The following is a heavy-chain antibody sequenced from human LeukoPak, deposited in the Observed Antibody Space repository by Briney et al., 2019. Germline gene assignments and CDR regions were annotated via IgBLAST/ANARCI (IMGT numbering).Heavy chain of an antibody. D-gene: IGHD4-17*01. Sequence: GASVKVSCKASGGTFSSYAISWVRQAPGQGLEWMGRIIPILGIANYAQKFQGRVTITADKSTSTAYMELSSLRSEDTAVYYCARDRSTTVTTSNFGYWGQGTLVTVSS. J-gene: IGHJ4*02. CDR2: IIPILGIA. CDR3: ARDRSTTVTTSNFGY. CDR1: GGTFSSYA. V-gene: IGHV1-69*04.